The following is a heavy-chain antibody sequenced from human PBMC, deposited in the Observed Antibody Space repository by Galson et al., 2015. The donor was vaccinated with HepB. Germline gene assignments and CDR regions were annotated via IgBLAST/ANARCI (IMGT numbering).Heavy chain of an antibody. V-gene: IGHV1-46*01. CDR2: INTSGGST. D-gene: IGHD1-26*01. J-gene: IGHJ4*02. CDR1: GYTFTRYY. Sequence: SVKVSCKASGYTFTRYYMYWVRQAPGQGLEWMGIINTSGGSTTYAQKFQDRVTMTRDTFTGTVYMELRSLRSEDTAMYYCARAGLGPSTPFDYWGQGTLVTVSS. CDR3: ARAGLGPSTPFDY.